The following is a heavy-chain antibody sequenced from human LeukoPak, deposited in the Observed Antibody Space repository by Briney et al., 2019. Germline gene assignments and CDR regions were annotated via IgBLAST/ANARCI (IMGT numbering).Heavy chain of an antibody. CDR3: ARHYLGGNYPDYFNH. CDR1: GASISTNNYY. CDR2: IYSGGYT. J-gene: IGHJ4*02. V-gene: IGHV4-39*01. Sequence: SETLSLTCSVSGASISTNNYYWGWIRQPPGKGLEWIGSIYSGGYTYYNPSLKSRVTISIDTSKNQFSLNLNSVTAADTALYSCARHYLGGNYPDYFNHWGQGTLVTVSS. D-gene: IGHD1-26*01.